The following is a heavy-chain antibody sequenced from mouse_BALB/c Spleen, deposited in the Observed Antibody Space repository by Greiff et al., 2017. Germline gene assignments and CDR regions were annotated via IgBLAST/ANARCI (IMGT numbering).Heavy chain of an antibody. Sequence: QVQLQQPGAELVKPGASVKLSCKASGYTFTSYWMHWVKQRPGQGLEWIGEINPSNGRTNYNEKFKSKATLTVDKSSSTAYMQLSSLTSEDSAVYYCARMREVRPYYAMDDWGQGTSVTVSS. V-gene: IGHV1S81*02. CDR3: ARMREVRPYYAMDD. CDR2: INPSNGRT. CDR1: GYTFTSYW. J-gene: IGHJ4*01. D-gene: IGHD2-14*01.